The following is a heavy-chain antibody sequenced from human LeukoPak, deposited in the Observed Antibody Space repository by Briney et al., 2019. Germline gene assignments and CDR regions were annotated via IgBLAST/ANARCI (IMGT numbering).Heavy chain of an antibody. CDR3: AELGITMIGGV. CDR2: IGSDAITK. J-gene: IGHJ6*04. D-gene: IGHD3-10*02. Sequence: TGGSLRLSCTASGFSFSSYSMHWVRQAPGKGLEWVAVIGSDAITKYYADFVKGRFTISRDNSKDTLYLQMNSLRAEDTAVYYCAELGITMIGGVWGKGTTVTISS. CDR1: GFSFSSYS. V-gene: IGHV3-30*04.